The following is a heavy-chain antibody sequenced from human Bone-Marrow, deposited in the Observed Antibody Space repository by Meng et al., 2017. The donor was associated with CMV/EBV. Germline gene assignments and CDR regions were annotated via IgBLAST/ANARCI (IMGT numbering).Heavy chain of an antibody. D-gene: IGHD2-15*01. CDR2: ISWNSGSI. CDR3: ARDKRIPRKGYYYYYYGMDV. CDR1: GFTFDDYA. Sequence: SLKISCAASGFTFDDYAMHWVRQAPGKGLEWVSGISWNSGSIGYADSVKGRFTISRDNAKNSLYLQMNSLRAEDMALYYCARDKRIPRKGYYYYYYGMDVWGQGTTVTVSS. J-gene: IGHJ6*02. V-gene: IGHV3-9*03.